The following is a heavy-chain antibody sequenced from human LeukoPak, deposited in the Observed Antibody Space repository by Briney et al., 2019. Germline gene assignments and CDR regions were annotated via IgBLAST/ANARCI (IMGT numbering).Heavy chain of an antibody. J-gene: IGHJ5*02. D-gene: IGHD4-11*01. Sequence: ASVKVSCXASGYTFTSYGISWVRQAPGQGLEWMGWISDYNGNTNYARKLQGRVTMTTDTSTSTAYMELRSLRSDDTAVYYCARDLYRDSLPVSWFDPWGQGTLVTVSS. V-gene: IGHV1-18*01. CDR3: ARDLYRDSLPVSWFDP. CDR2: ISDYNGNT. CDR1: GYTFTSYG.